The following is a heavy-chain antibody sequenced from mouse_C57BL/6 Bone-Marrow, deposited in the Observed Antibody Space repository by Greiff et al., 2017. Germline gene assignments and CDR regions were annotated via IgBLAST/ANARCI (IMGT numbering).Heavy chain of an antibody. CDR3: ARFTTVVARGFAY. D-gene: IGHD1-1*01. CDR2: INPSSGYT. J-gene: IGHJ3*01. CDR1: GYTFTSYT. Sequence: VMLVESGAELARPGASVKMSCKASGYTFTSYTLHWGKQRPGQGLEWIGYINPSSGYTKYNQKFKDKATLTADKSSSTAYMQLSSLTSEDAADYYSARFTTVVARGFAYWGQGTLVTVSA. V-gene: IGHV1-4*01.